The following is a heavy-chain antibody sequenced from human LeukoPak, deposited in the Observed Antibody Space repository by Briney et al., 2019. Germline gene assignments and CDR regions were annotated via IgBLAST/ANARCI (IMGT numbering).Heavy chain of an antibody. Sequence: GGSLRLSCAASGFTLSSYTVNWVRQAPGKGLEWVSSISSSSSYIYYADSVQGRFTISRDNSNNMLSLQMNSLRAEDTAVYYCAKEYRRGWPFDYWGQGTLVTVSS. CDR3: AKEYRRGWPFDY. D-gene: IGHD6-19*01. J-gene: IGHJ4*02. CDR1: GFTLSSYT. CDR2: ISSSSSYI. V-gene: IGHV3-21*04.